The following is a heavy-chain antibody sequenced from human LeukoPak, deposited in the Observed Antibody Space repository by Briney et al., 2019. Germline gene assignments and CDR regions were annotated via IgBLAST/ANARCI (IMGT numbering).Heavy chain of an antibody. J-gene: IGHJ3*02. Sequence: ASVKVSCKVSGYTLTELSMHWVRQAPGKGLEWMGGFDPEDGETIYAQKFQGRVTMTEDTSTDTAYMELSSLRSEDTAVYCCATRRITIFGVVKEDAFDIWGQGTMVTVSS. CDR3: ATRRITIFGVVKEDAFDI. CDR2: FDPEDGET. V-gene: IGHV1-24*01. D-gene: IGHD3-3*01. CDR1: GYTLTELS.